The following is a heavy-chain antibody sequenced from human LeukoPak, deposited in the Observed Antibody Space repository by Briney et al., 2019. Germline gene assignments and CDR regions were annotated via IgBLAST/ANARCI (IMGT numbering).Heavy chain of an antibody. J-gene: IGHJ6*03. CDR3: PKDGPYTSSSAGGVTGYMDV. V-gene: IGHV3-23*01. Sequence: PGRCLRLSCAASGFTLSDNAITWVRQAPGEWLEWVSSITGGGTTYSAGSVKGGFTSSRDNSKNMPYLQMNGLRLGQPAVYSLPKDGPYTSSSAGGVTGYMDVWGKGTTVTVSS. CDR1: GFTLSDNA. D-gene: IGHD6-6*01. CDR2: ITGGGTT.